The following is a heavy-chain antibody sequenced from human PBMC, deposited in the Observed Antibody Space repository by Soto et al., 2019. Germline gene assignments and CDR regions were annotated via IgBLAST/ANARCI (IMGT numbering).Heavy chain of an antibody. Sequence: EVQLVESGGGLVRPGGSLRLSCAASGFTLSSYWMHWVRQAPGKGLVWVSRMNEDGGTTDYADSVKGRFTISRDNAKNTLYLQMNSLRVEDTAVYYCASDLSGRADVWGQGTTVTVSS. D-gene: IGHD3-10*01. CDR1: GFTLSSYW. CDR2: MNEDGGTT. V-gene: IGHV3-74*02. J-gene: IGHJ6*02. CDR3: ASDLSGRADV.